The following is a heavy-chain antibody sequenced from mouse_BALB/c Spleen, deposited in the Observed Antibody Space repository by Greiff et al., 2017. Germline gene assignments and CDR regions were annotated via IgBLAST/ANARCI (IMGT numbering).Heavy chain of an antibody. CDR1: GDSITSGY. V-gene: IGHV3-8*02. CDR2: ISYSGST. D-gene: IGHD3-3*01. Sequence: EVQLQQSGPSLVKPSQTLSLTCSVTGDSITSGYWNWIRKFPGNKLEYMGYISYSGSTYYNPSLKSRISITRDTSKNQYYMQLNSVTTEDTATYYCARYREAYWYFDVWGAGTTVTVSS. J-gene: IGHJ1*01. CDR3: ARYREAYWYFDV.